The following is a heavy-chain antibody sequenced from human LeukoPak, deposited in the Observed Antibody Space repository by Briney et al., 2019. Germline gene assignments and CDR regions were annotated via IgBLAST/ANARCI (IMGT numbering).Heavy chain of an antibody. D-gene: IGHD5-12*01. CDR2: INPNSGGT. V-gene: IGHV1-2*02. CDR1: GYTFTGYY. J-gene: IGHJ5*02. CDR3: ARSGADIQTGRPSRYNWFDP. Sequence: ASVKVSCKASGYTFTGYYMHWVRQAPGQGLEWMGWINPNSGGTNYAQKCQGRVTMTRDTSISTAYMELSRLRSDDTAVYYCARSGADIQTGRPSRYNWFDPWGQGTLVTVSS.